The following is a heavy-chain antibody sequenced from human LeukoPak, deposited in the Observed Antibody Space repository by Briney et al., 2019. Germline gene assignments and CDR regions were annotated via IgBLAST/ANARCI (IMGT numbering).Heavy chain of an antibody. D-gene: IGHD3-3*01. CDR3: AREDFGVVIHNWFDP. V-gene: IGHV1-69*04. J-gene: IGHJ5*02. CDR2: IIPILGIA. CDR1: GGTFSSYT. Sequence: SVKVSCKASGGTFSSYTISWVRQAPGQGLEWMVRIIPILGIANYAQKFQGRVTITADTSTSTAYMELSSLRSEDTAVYYCAREDFGVVIHNWFDPWGQGTLVTVSS.